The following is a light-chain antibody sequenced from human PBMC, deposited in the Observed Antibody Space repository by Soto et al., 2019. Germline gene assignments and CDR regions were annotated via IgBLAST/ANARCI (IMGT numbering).Light chain of an antibody. CDR2: EVS. Sequence: QSALTQPASVSGSPGQSITISCTGTSSDVGGYNYVSWYQQYPGKAPKLMIYEVSDRPSGVSNRFSGSKSDNTASLTISGLQAEDEADYYCTSYTGSSTWVFGGGTKLTVL. V-gene: IGLV2-14*01. CDR1: SSDVGGYNY. CDR3: TSYTGSSTWV. J-gene: IGLJ3*02.